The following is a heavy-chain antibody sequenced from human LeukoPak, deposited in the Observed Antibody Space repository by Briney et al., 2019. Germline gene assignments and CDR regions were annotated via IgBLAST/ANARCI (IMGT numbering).Heavy chain of an antibody. CDR3: ARDKGLEMATIGDY. Sequence: GGSLRLSCAASGFTVSSNYMTWVRQAPGKGLEWVSVIYSGGNTYYADSVKGRFTISRDNAKNPLYLQMNSLRAEDTAVYYCARDKGLEMATIGDYWGQGTLVTVSS. V-gene: IGHV3-53*01. CDR1: GFTVSSNY. J-gene: IGHJ4*02. D-gene: IGHD5-24*01. CDR2: IYSGGNT.